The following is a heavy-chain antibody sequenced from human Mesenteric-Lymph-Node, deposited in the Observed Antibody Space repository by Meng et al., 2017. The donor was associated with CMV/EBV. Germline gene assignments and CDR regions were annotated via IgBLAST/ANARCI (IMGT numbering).Heavy chain of an antibody. CDR3: ARDITEFSTSSSFDY. J-gene: IGHJ4*02. CDR1: GFTFSRYA. Sequence: GESLKISCAASGFTFSRYAMHWVRQAPGKGLEWVALISHDGNNKYNADSAQGRFTISRDTSKTTVYLQLYSLRPEDTAVYYCARDITEFSTSSSFDYWGQGTLITVSA. CDR2: ISHDGNNK. D-gene: IGHD6-6*01. V-gene: IGHV3-30-3*01.